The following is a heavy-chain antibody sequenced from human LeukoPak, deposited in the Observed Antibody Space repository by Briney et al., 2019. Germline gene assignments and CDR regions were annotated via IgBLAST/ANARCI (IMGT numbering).Heavy chain of an antibody. Sequence: PAGSLRLSCAASGFTFSSYWMSWVRQAPGQGLEWGANMNQDGSEKYYMDSVRGRFTISGDNAKNSLYLQMSSLRVEDTAVYYCARGGSIGGQGTLVTVSS. CDR1: GFTFSSYW. CDR2: MNQDGSEK. J-gene: IGHJ4*02. V-gene: IGHV3-7*01. CDR3: ARGGSI. D-gene: IGHD1-26*01.